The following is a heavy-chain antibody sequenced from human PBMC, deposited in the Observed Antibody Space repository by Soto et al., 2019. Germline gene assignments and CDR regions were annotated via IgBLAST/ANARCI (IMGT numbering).Heavy chain of an antibody. J-gene: IGHJ4*02. CDR3: TTDSGMSPYSFDY. V-gene: IGHV3-15*01. D-gene: IGHD1-26*01. CDR1: GFTFIKAW. CDR2: IMSKTDGGTT. Sequence: WGSLRLSCATSGFTFIKAWVVCVRHSPLKGLEWVGRIMSKTDGGTTDYAAPVKGRFTISRDDSKSTLYLQMNSLKTEDTAFYYCTTDSGMSPYSFDYWGQGTLVTVSS.